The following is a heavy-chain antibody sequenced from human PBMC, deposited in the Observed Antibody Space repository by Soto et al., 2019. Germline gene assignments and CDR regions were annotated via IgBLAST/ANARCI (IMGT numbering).Heavy chain of an antibody. CDR2: IRSKAYGGTT. CDR3: TAGKLYPSLDFDY. D-gene: IGHD2-8*01. J-gene: IGHJ4*02. V-gene: IGHV3-49*04. CDR1: GFTFNDYT. Sequence: HPGGSLRLFCTASGFTFNDYTLSWVRQAPGKGLEWVGFIRSKAYGGTTEYAASVKGRFTISRDDSKSIAYLQMNSLKTEDTAVYYCTAGKLYPSLDFDYWGQGTLVTVSS.